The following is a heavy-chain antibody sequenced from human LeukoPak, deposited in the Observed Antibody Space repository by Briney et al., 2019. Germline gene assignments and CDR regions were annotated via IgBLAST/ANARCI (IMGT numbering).Heavy chain of an antibody. Sequence: PGGSLRLSCATSGFTFSDYYMSWIRQAPGKGLEWVSYISSSGSTIYYADSVKGRFTISRDNAKNSLYLQMNSLSTEDTAVYYCAKVIVVAVQGDLDYWGQGTLVTVSS. CDR3: AKVIVVAVQGDLDY. V-gene: IGHV3-11*01. D-gene: IGHD3-22*01. J-gene: IGHJ4*02. CDR2: ISSSGSTI. CDR1: GFTFSDYY.